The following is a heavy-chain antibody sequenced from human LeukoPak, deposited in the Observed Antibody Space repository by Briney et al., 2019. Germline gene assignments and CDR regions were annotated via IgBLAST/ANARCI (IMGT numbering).Heavy chain of an antibody. J-gene: IGHJ4*02. Sequence: TSVKVSCKASGFTFTRSAMQWVRQARGQRLEWIGWIVVGSGNTNYAQKFQERVTISRDMSTSTAHMELSSLRSEDTAVYYCAALVDYYDSSGYYVDYWGQGTLVTVSS. D-gene: IGHD3-22*01. CDR2: IVVGSGNT. CDR3: AALVDYYDSSGYYVDY. CDR1: GFTFTRSA. V-gene: IGHV1-58*02.